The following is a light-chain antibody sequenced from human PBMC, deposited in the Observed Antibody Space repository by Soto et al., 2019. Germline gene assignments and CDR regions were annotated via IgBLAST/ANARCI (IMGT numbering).Light chain of an antibody. CDR2: EVN. CDR3: CSYTSSDTVV. V-gene: IGLV2-23*02. CDR1: NSDVGKYDF. J-gene: IGLJ3*02. Sequence: QSVLTQPASVSGTPGQSITISCTGTNSDVGKYDFVSWYQHYPDKAPKFIIYEVNKRPSGVSHRFSGSKSGSTASLTISGLQAEDEAHCYCCSYTSSDTVVFGGGTKVTVL.